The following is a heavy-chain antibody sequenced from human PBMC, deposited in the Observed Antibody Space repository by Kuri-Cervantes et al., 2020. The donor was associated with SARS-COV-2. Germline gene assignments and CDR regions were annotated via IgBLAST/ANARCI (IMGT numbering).Heavy chain of an antibody. J-gene: IGHJ6*02. D-gene: IGHD3-3*01. CDR3: ARDEYYDFWSGYLNYYGMDV. V-gene: IGHV3-7*01. CDR1: GFTFSRYW. CDR2: IKQDGSEK. Sequence: GGSLRLSCAASGFTFSRYWMSWVRQAPGKGLEWVAKIKQDGSEKYYVDSVKGRFTISRDNAKISLYLQMNSLRAEDTAVYYCARDEYYDFWSGYLNYYGMDVWGQGTTVTVSS.